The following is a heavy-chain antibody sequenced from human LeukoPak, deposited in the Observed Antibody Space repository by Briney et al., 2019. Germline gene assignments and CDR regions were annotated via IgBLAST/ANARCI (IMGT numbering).Heavy chain of an antibody. CDR1: GYTFTSYD. V-gene: IGHV1-18*01. CDR2: ISAYNGNT. D-gene: IGHD3-3*01. CDR3: ARQDFWSGYHGAYYYMDV. Sequence: ASVKVSCKASGYTFTSYDISWVRQAPGQGLEWMGWISAYNGNTNYAQKLQGRVTMTTDTSTSTAYMELRSLRSDDTAVYYCARQDFWSGYHGAYYYMDVWGKGTTVTVSS. J-gene: IGHJ6*03.